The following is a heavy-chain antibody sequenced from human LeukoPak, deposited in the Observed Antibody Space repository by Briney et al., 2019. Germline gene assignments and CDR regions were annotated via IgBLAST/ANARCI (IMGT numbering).Heavy chain of an antibody. V-gene: IGHV4-59*01. Sequence: PSETLSLTCTLSGGSISQYYWSWIRQPPWKGPEWIWYVYRSGNTDYNPSLESRVTISVDTSKNHFSLNLRSVTAADTAVYYCARVKDFAYSFFDLWGRGTLVTVSS. CDR1: GGSISQYY. CDR3: ARVKDFAYSFFDL. J-gene: IGHJ2*01. CDR2: VYRSGNT.